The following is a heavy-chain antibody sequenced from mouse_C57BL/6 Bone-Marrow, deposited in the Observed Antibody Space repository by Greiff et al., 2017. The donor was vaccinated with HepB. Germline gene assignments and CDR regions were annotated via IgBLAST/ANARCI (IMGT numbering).Heavy chain of an antibody. V-gene: IGHV1-81*01. CDR2: IYPRSGNT. CDR1: GYTFTSYG. D-gene: IGHD2-12*01. Sequence: VQLQQSGAELARPGASVKLSCKASGYTFTSYGISWVKQRTGQGLEWIGEIYPRSGNTYYTEKFKGKATLTADKSSSTAYMELRSLTSEDSAVYFCGGYYTEEYFDYWGQGTTLTVSS. J-gene: IGHJ2*01. CDR3: GGYYTEEYFDY.